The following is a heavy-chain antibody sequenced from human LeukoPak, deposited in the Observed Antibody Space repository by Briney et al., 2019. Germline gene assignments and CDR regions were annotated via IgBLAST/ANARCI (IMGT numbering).Heavy chain of an antibody. CDR1: RGTFSSYA. V-gene: IGHV1-69*04. J-gene: IGHJ4*02. CDR3: ATSRSYYRIDEIDY. CDR2: IIPILGIA. Sequence: SVKVSCKASRGTFSSYAISWLRQAPGQGLEWMGRIIPILGIANYAQKFQGRVTITADKSTSTAYMELSSLRSEDTAVYYCATSRSYYRIDEIDYWGQGTLVTVSS. D-gene: IGHD1-26*01.